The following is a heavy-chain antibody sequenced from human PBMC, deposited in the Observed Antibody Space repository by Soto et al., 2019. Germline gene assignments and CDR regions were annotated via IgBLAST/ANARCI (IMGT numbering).Heavy chain of an antibody. D-gene: IGHD6-19*01. CDR1: GFTFSNYW. V-gene: IGHV3-7*05. J-gene: IGHJ4*02. CDR2: IKGDESQK. CDR3: VRDTSSGWSFDH. Sequence: GGSLRLSCAASGFTFSNYWMSWVRQAPGKGLEWVANIKGDESQKYYVDSVRGRFTISRDNTKNSVYLQMNSLRSEDTALYYCVRDTSSGWSFDHWGQGAPVTVSS.